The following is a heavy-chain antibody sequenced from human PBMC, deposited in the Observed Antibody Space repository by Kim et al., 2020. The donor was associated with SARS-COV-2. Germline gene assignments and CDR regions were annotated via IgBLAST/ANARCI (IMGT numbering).Heavy chain of an antibody. V-gene: IGHV4-39*01. Sequence: YNQSLRGRVTISVEPSNNQCSLRLSSVTAADAAVYYCARHLRNWYFDLWGRGTLVTVSS. CDR3: ARHLRNWYFDL. J-gene: IGHJ2*01.